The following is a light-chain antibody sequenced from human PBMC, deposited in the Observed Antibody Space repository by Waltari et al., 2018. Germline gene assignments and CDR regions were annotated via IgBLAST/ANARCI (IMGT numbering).Light chain of an antibody. Sequence: SYELTQPSSVSVSPGPTARITCSGDILAIPHPRWFQQKPGQAPLLVIFQDNLRPAGIPERFSGSSSGTTVTLTISGAHVDDEADYHCYSASDNNLVIFGGGTKLTVL. CDR1: ILAIPH. CDR3: YSASDNNLVI. CDR2: QDN. V-gene: IGLV3-27*01. J-gene: IGLJ2*01.